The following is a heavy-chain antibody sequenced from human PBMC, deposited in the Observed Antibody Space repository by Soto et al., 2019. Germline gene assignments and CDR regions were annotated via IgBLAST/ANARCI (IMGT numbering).Heavy chain of an antibody. CDR3: VRGGGGGLFDP. J-gene: IGHJ5*02. Sequence: PGGSLRLSCAVSGFTFGDSYISWIRQAPWKGLEWLSYISPGSRYPAYADSVKGRFTISRDNAKRSLYLQMMSLTDEDTAIYYCVRGGGGGLFDPWGQGTMVTVCS. CDR2: ISPGSRYP. V-gene: IGHV3-11*06. D-gene: IGHD2-15*01. CDR1: GFTFGDSY.